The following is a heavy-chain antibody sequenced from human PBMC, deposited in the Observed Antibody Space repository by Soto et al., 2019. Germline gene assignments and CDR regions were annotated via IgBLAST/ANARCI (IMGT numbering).Heavy chain of an antibody. CDR1: GFTFSSYS. J-gene: IGHJ6*03. CDR2: ISSSSSYI. Sequence: GGSLRLSCAASGFTFSSYSMNWVRQAPGKGLEWVSSISSSSSYIYYADSVKGRFTISRDNAKNSLYLQMNSLRAEDTAVYYCATDPGARLYGSGSHYYYMDVWGKGTTVTVSS. V-gene: IGHV3-21*01. D-gene: IGHD3-10*01. CDR3: ATDPGARLYGSGSHYYYMDV.